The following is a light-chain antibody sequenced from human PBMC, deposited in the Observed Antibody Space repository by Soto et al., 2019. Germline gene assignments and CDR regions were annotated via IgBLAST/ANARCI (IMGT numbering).Light chain of an antibody. V-gene: IGKV1-33*01. J-gene: IGKJ4*01. CDR3: QQYDNLPLT. CDR1: QDISNY. CDR2: DAS. Sequence: DFQMNQSPSSLSASLGDKVTITCQASQDISNYLNWYQQKPGKAPKLLIYDASNLETGVPSRFSGSGSGTDFTFTISSLQPEDIATYYCQQYDNLPLTFGGGTKVDIK.